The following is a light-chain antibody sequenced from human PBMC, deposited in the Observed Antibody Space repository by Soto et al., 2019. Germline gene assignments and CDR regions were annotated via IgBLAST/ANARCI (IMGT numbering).Light chain of an antibody. J-gene: IGLJ2*01. CDR3: SSYAGSNNLV. CDR2: EVN. CDR1: RSDVGGYNS. V-gene: IGLV2-8*01. Sequence: QSVLTQPPSASGSPGQSVTVSCTGTRSDVGGYNSVSWYQHHPGKAPKLMIYEVNKRPSGVPDRFSGSKSGNTASLTVSGLQAEDEADYYCSSYAGSNNLVFGGGTKLTVL.